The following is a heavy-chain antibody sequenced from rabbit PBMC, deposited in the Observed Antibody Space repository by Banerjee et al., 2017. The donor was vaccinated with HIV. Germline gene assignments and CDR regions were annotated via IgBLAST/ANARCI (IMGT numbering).Heavy chain of an antibody. CDR2: IDPVFGDT. J-gene: IGHJ4*01. CDR3: ARDLAGVIGWNFNL. D-gene: IGHD4-1*01. Sequence: QQLVESGGGLVKPGASLTLTCKASGFSFTNKYVMCWVRQAPGKGLEWIGYIDPVFGDTDYASWVNGRFTISSHNAQNTLYLQLNSLTAADTATYFCARDLAGVIGWNFNLWGPGTLVTVS. CDR1: GFSFTNKY. V-gene: IGHV1S7*01.